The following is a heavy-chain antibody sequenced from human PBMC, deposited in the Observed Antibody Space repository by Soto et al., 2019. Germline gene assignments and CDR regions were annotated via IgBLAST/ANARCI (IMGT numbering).Heavy chain of an antibody. CDR2: ISQNGRT. V-gene: IGHV4-30-4*01. D-gene: IGHD2-15*01. CDR3: ARARWYDAFDV. CDR1: GGSIDSGRYY. Sequence: SSETLSLTCTVSGGSIDSGRYYWTWLRQSPGKRLEWLAYISQNGRTYYNPSLKSRVTISVDMSKNQFSLKLNSVTAADTAVYYCARARWYDAFDVWGQGTVVTVSS. J-gene: IGHJ3*01.